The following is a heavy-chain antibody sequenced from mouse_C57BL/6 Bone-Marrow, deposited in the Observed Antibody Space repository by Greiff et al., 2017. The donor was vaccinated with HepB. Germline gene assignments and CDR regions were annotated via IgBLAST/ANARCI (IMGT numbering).Heavy chain of an antibody. D-gene: IGHD1-1*01. J-gene: IGHJ2*01. CDR2: ISDGGSYT. V-gene: IGHV5-4*03. CDR1: GFTFSSYA. Sequence: EVKLVESGGGLVKPGGSLKLSCAASGFTFSSYAMSWVRQTPEKRLEWVATISDGGSYTYYPDNVKGRFTISRDNAKNNLYLQMSHLKSEDTAMYYCARVTTVVAPHFDYWGQGTTLTVSS. CDR3: ARVTTVVAPHFDY.